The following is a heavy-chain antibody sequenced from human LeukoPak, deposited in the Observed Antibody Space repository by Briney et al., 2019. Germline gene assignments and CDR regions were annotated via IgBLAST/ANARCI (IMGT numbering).Heavy chain of an antibody. Sequence: GASVKVSCKASGYTFTGYYMHWVRQAPGQGLEWMGRINPNSGGTNYAQKFQGRVTMTRDTSISTAYMELSRLTSDDTAVYYCARGDVEAAPPGGYWGQGTLVTVSS. CDR3: ARGDVEAAPPGGY. J-gene: IGHJ4*02. D-gene: IGHD2-15*01. CDR2: INPNSGGT. CDR1: GYTFTGYY. V-gene: IGHV1-2*06.